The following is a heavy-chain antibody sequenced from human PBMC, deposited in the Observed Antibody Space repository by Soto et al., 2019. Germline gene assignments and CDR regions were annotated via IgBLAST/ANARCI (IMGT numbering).Heavy chain of an antibody. Sequence: EVPLVESGGGLVQPGRSLRLSCTASGFTFGDYAMSWFRQAPGKGLEWVGFIRSKAYGGTTEYAASVKGRFTISRDDSKSIAYLQMNSLKTEDTAVYYCTRDLLVGATIHPFDYWGQGTLVTVSS. J-gene: IGHJ4*02. CDR1: GFTFGDYA. V-gene: IGHV3-49*03. CDR2: IRSKAYGGTT. D-gene: IGHD1-26*01. CDR3: TRDLLVGATIHPFDY.